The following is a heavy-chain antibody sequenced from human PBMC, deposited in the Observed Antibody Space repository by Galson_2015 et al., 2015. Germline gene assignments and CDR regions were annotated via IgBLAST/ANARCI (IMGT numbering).Heavy chain of an antibody. CDR1: GYSFTNYW. CDR2: IFPGDSDT. D-gene: IGHD3-10*01. J-gene: IGHJ3*02. V-gene: IGHV5-51*01. CDR3: ARHVGGSGNLNAFDI. Sequence: QSGAEVKKPGESLKISCKGSGYSFTNYWIGWVRQMPGKGLEWMGIIFPGDSDTRYSPSFQGQVTISADKSISTAYLQWSSLKASDTARYYCARHVGGSGNLNAFDIWGQGTMVTVSS.